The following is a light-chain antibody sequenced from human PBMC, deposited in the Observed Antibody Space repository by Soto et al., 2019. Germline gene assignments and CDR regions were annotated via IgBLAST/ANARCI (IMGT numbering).Light chain of an antibody. Sequence: DIQMTQSPSTLSASVGDRVTITCRASQTISSWLAWYQQKPGKAPNLLIYTASNLQSGVPSRFSGSGSGTDFTLTITSLQPEDFATYYCQQSYSIPYSFGQGTKVDIK. V-gene: IGKV1-39*01. CDR2: TAS. CDR1: QTISSW. J-gene: IGKJ2*03. CDR3: QQSYSIPYS.